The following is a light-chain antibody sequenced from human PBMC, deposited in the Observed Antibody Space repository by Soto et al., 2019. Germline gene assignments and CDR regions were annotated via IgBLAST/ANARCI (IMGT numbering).Light chain of an antibody. CDR2: DAV. CDR1: QSVTGTN. V-gene: IGKV3-20*01. J-gene: IGKJ2*01. CDR3: DQDDSSLGN. Sequence: IVLTQSPVTLSLSPGEGATLSCRASQSVTGTNLAWYQQRAGQAPRLLLYDAVSRATGIPDRFSGCGSVADFTLTITTLEPEDFAVYYCDQDDSSLGNFGQGTRVEV.